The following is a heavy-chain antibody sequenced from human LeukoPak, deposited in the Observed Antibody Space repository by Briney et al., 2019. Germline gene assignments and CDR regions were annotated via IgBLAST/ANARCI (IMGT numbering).Heavy chain of an antibody. D-gene: IGHD3-22*01. J-gene: IGHJ4*02. CDR3: ARVYYYDSSGYFGY. CDR1: GFTVSSNY. Sequence: AGGSLRLSCAASGFTVSSNYMSWVRQAPGKGLEWVSVIYSGGSTYYADSVKGRFTISRDNSKNTLYLQMNSLRAEDTAVYYCARVYYYDSSGYFGYWGQGTLVTVSS. V-gene: IGHV3-53*01. CDR2: IYSGGST.